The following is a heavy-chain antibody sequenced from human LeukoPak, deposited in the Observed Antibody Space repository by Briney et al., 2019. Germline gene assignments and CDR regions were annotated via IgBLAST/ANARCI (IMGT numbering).Heavy chain of an antibody. Sequence: GGSLRLSCAASGFIFSSFWMHWVRQVPGKGLVWVSHINSDGRTTDYADSVRGRFTISRDNAKNTLYLQMNRLTVEDTAVYCCERGMRDYYGLDYWGQGFLVTVSS. D-gene: IGHD3-10*01. J-gene: IGHJ4*02. CDR1: GFIFSSFW. CDR2: INSDGRTT. CDR3: ERGMRDYYGLDY. V-gene: IGHV3-74*01.